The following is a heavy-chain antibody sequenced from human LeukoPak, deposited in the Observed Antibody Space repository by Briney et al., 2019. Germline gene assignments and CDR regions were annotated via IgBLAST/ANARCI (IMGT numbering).Heavy chain of an antibody. D-gene: IGHD3-22*01. V-gene: IGHV4-30-2*01. CDR2: TYHSGST. J-gene: IGHJ3*02. Sequence: SETLSLTCAVSGGSISSGGYSWSWIRQPPGKGLEWIGYTYHSGSTYYNPSLKSRVTISVDRSKNQFSLKLSSVTAADTAVYYCARESPEFYDSSGYYLGAFDIWGQGTMVTVSS. CDR3: ARESPEFYDSSGYYLGAFDI. CDR1: GGSISSGGYS.